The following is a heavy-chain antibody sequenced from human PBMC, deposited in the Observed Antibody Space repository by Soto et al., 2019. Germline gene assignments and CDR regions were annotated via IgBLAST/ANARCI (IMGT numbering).Heavy chain of an antibody. Sequence: QITLKESGPTLVKPTQTLTLTCTFSGFSLTSGVVGVGWIRQPPGEALEWLALIYWNDEQYYNPSLRNRLTISRDTAKKQVVLTMTNMDPVNTATYYCAHRLPCPSGDDVWGQVTTVTVSS. J-gene: IGHJ6*01. CDR1: GFSLTSGVVG. D-gene: IGHD3-10*01. V-gene: IGHV2-5*01. CDR3: AHRLPCPSGDDV. CDR2: IYWNDEQ.